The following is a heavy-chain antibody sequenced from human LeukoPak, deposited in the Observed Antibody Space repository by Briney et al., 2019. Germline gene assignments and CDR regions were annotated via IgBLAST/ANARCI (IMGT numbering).Heavy chain of an antibody. V-gene: IGHV1-2*02. J-gene: IGHJ4*02. CDR3: ARGYCSSTSCYTLSLGTYWGFIY. CDR1: GYTFTGYY. Sequence: ASVKVSCKASGYTFTGYYMHWVRQAPGQGLEWMGWINPNSGGTNYAQKFQGRVTMTRDTSISTAYMELSRLRSDDTAVYYCARGYCSSTSCYTLSLGTYWGFIYWGQGTLVTVSS. CDR2: INPNSGGT. D-gene: IGHD2-2*02.